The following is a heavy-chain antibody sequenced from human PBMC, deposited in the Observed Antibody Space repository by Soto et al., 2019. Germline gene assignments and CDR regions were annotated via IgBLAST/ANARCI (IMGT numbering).Heavy chain of an antibody. D-gene: IGHD4-17*01. Sequence: EVQLVESGGGLVQSGGSLRLSCAASGFTFSSYWMHWVRQAPGKGLVWVSRIKSDGSDTSYADSVKGRFTISRDNAKNTLYLQMSSLRAEDTAVYYCVRVAYGDLGGWGQGTLVTVSS. J-gene: IGHJ4*02. CDR1: GFTFSSYW. CDR3: VRVAYGDLGG. CDR2: IKSDGSDT. V-gene: IGHV3-74*01.